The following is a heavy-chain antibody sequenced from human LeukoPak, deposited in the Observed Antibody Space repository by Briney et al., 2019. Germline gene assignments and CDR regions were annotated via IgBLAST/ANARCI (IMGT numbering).Heavy chain of an antibody. CDR1: GGSISSGGYY. CDR3: AREVSSGGYDAFDI. J-gene: IGHJ3*02. Sequence: SETLSLTCTVSGGSISSGGYYWSWIRQHPGTGLEWIGYIYYSGSTYYNPSLKSRVTISVDTSKNQFSLKLSSVTAADTAVYYCAREVSSGGYDAFDIWGQGTKVTVSS. V-gene: IGHV4-31*03. D-gene: IGHD5-12*01. CDR2: IYYSGST.